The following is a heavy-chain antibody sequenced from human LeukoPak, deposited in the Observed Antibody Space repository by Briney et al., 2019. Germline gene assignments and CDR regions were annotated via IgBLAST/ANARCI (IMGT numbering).Heavy chain of an antibody. V-gene: IGHV3-23*01. CDR2: ISGSGGST. D-gene: IGHD1-26*01. CDR1: GFTFSSYA. Sequence: GGSLSLSCAASGFTFSSYAMSWVRQAPGEGLEWVSAISGSGGSTYYADSGKGRFTICRHNSKNTLYLQMNSLRAEDTAVYYCAEGLLGRQAPFDYWGQGTLVTVSS. CDR3: AEGLLGRQAPFDY. J-gene: IGHJ4*02.